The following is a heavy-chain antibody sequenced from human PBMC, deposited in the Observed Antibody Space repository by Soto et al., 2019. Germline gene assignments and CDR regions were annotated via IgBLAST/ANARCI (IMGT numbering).Heavy chain of an antibody. V-gene: IGHV1-69*02. D-gene: IGHD2-15*01. Sequence: SVKVSCKASGGTFSSYTISWVRQAPGQGLEWMGRIIPILGIANYAQKFQGRVTITADKSTSTAYMELSSLRSEDTAVYYCARGVVVGNCFDPWGQGILVTVSS. CDR1: GGTFSSYT. CDR3: ARGVVVGNCFDP. J-gene: IGHJ5*02. CDR2: IIPILGIA.